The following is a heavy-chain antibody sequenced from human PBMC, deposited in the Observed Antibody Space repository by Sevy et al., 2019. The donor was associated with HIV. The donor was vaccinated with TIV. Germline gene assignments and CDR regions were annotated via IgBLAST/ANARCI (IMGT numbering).Heavy chain of an antibody. D-gene: IGHD6-19*01. CDR3: AKDPVGYSSGDAFDI. CDR1: GFTFSSYA. Sequence: GGSLRLSCAASGFTFSSYAMSRVRQAPGKGLEWVSAISGSGGSTYYADSVKGRFTISRDNSKNTLYLQMNSLRAEDTAVYYCAKDPVGYSSGDAFDIWGQGTMVTVSS. V-gene: IGHV3-23*01. J-gene: IGHJ3*02. CDR2: ISGSGGST.